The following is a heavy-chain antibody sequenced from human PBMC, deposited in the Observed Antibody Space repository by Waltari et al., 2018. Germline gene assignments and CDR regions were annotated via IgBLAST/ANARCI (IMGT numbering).Heavy chain of an antibody. V-gene: IGHV4-34*01. CDR1: GASFSGYY. D-gene: IGHD2-21*01. Sequence: QVPLQKWGTGLLKPSEALSLTCAVYGASFSGYYWSWIGQPPGKGLEWIGEINHSGSTNDNRSVNGGVTITVHTSKNQFCLKLISVTAADTAVYDCARGLGELDYWGQGTLVTVSS. CDR3: ARGLGELDY. CDR2: INHSGST. J-gene: IGHJ4*02.